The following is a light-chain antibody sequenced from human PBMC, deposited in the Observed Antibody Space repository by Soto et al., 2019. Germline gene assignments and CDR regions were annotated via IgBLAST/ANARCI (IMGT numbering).Light chain of an antibody. V-gene: IGLV2-14*01. CDR3: SSYTSSSTHYV. J-gene: IGLJ1*01. CDR2: EVS. Sequence: QSALTQPASVSGSPGQSITISCTGTSSDVGGYNYVSWYQQHPGKAPKLMIYEVSNRPSGVSNRFSGPKSGNTASLTIPGLQAEDEADYYCSSYTSSSTHYVFGTGTKLTVL. CDR1: SSDVGGYNY.